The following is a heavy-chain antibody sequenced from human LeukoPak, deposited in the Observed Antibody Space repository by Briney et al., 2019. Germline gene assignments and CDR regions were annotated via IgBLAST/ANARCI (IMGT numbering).Heavy chain of an antibody. Sequence: GGSLRLSCAASGFTFSNAWMSWVRQAPGKGLEWVGRIKSKTDGGTTDYAAPVKGRFTISRDDSKNTLYLQMNSLKTEDTAVYYCTTMGVGIGGYYSWDDAFDIWGQGTMVTVSS. CDR3: TTMGVGIGGYYSWDDAFDI. CDR2: IKSKTDGGTT. D-gene: IGHD3-3*01. J-gene: IGHJ3*02. V-gene: IGHV3-15*01. CDR1: GFTFSNAW.